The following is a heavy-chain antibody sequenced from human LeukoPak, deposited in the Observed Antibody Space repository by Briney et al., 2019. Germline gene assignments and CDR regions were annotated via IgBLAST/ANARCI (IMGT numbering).Heavy chain of an antibody. CDR3: ARDGYYGSGSRRSYYYMDV. CDR2: IYYSGST. J-gene: IGHJ6*03. CDR1: GGSISSYY. V-gene: IGHV4-59*01. D-gene: IGHD3-10*01. Sequence: PSETLSLTCTVSGGSISSYYWSWIRQPPGKGLEWIGYIYYSGSTNYNPSLKSRVTISVDTSKNQFSLKLSSVTAADTAVYYCARDGYYGSGSRRSYYYMDVWGKGTTVTISS.